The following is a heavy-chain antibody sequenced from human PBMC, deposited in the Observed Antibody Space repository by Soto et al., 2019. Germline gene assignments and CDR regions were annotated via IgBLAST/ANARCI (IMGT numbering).Heavy chain of an antibody. CDR2: IYDSGST. Sequence: QVQLQESGPGLVKPSETLSLTCTVSGGSVSSDSYYWTWMRQAPGKGLEWIGYIYDSGSTNYNPSRRSRVTIAVDSSKSQFSLNLKSVTAAVTAVYYSAREAVACTASFDHWGQGPMVTVS. D-gene: IGHD6-19*01. J-gene: IGHJ5*02. V-gene: IGHV4-61*01. CDR3: AREAVACTASFDH. CDR1: GGSVSSDSYY.